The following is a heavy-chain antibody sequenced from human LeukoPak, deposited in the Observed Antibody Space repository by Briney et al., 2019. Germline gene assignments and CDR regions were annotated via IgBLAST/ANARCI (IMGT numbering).Heavy chain of an antibody. CDR3: ARDSSGYALFDY. CDR1: GGSISTYY. D-gene: IGHD5-12*01. V-gene: IGHV4-59*01. Sequence: SETLSLTCTISGGSISTYYWSWIRQPPGKGLEWIGCIYYSGSTNYNPSLRGRVTISVDTSKNQFSLKLSSVTAADTAVYYCARDSSGYALFDYWGQGMLVTVSS. CDR2: IYYSGST. J-gene: IGHJ4*02.